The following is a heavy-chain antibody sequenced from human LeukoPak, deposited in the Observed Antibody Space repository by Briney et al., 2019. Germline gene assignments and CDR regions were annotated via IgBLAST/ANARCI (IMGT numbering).Heavy chain of an antibody. D-gene: IGHD7-27*01. V-gene: IGHV3-30-3*01. J-gene: IGHJ4*02. Sequence: PGRSLRLSCAASGFTFSSYAMHWVRQAPGKGLEWVAVISYDGSNKYYADSVKGRFTISRDNSKNTLYLQMNSLRAEDTAVYYCARLTGTSDYWGQGTLVTVSS. CDR1: GFTFSSYA. CDR2: ISYDGSNK. CDR3: ARLTGTSDY.